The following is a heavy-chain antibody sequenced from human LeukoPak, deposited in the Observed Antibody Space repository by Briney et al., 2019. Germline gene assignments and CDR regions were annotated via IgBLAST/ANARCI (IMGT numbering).Heavy chain of an antibody. Sequence: PGGSLRLSCVASGFTFSDYYMTWVRQAPGKGLEWVSYIGTSGSTIYYADSVKGRFTVSRDNSKNTLYLQMNSLRAEDTAVYYCAKDLRGLSTLYYYYMDVWGKGTTVTVSS. J-gene: IGHJ6*03. V-gene: IGHV3-11*01. CDR3: AKDLRGLSTLYYYYMDV. D-gene: IGHD3-16*02. CDR2: IGTSGSTI. CDR1: GFTFSDYY.